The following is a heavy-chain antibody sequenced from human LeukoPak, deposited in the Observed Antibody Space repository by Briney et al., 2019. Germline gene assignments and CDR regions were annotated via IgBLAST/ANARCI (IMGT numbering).Heavy chain of an antibody. CDR3: ARGLSGIAFDF. J-gene: IGHJ3*01. V-gene: IGHV3-74*01. CDR2: INSDGSNT. CDR1: GFTFSSHW. D-gene: IGHD6-25*01. Sequence: QPGGSLRLSCAASGFTFSSHWVHWVRQAPGKGLVWVSRINSDGSNTNYADSVKGRFTISRDNAKNTLSLQMNSLRAEDTAIYYCARGLSGIAFDFWGQGTMVTVSS.